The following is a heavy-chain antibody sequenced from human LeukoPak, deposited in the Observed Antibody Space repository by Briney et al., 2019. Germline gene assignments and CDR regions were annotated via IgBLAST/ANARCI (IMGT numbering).Heavy chain of an antibody. D-gene: IGHD3-10*01. CDR3: ARVSSKTTVRGLITKKNYYYYYMDV. V-gene: IGHV3-30*02. CDR2: IRYDGSNK. CDR1: GFTFSSYG. Sequence: GGSLRLSCAASGFTFSSYGMHRVRQAPGKGLEWVAFIRYDGSNKYYADSVKGRFTISRDNSKNTLYLQMKSLRAEDTAVYYCARVSSKTTVRGLITKKNYYYYYMDVWGKGTTVTISS. J-gene: IGHJ6*03.